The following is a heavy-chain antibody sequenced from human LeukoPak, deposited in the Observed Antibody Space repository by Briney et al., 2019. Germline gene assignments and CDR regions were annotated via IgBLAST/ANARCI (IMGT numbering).Heavy chain of an antibody. D-gene: IGHD2-15*01. Sequence: SETLSLTCTVSGGSISSSSYYWGWIRQPPGKGLEWIGSIYYSGSTYYNPSLKSRVTISVDTSKNQFSLKLSSVTAADTAVYYCVRAGGCSGGSCYSGEFDYWGQGTLVTVSS. CDR1: GGSISSSSYY. CDR3: VRAGGCSGGSCYSGEFDY. V-gene: IGHV4-39*07. CDR2: IYYSGST. J-gene: IGHJ4*02.